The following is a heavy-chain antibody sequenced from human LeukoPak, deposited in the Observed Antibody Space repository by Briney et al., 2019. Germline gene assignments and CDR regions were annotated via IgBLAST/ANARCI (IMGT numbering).Heavy chain of an antibody. CDR2: IYSNGNT. J-gene: IGHJ4*02. CDR3: ARRATVTTGYFDY. CDR1: GGSISSSGHY. V-gene: IGHV4-39*07. D-gene: IGHD4-17*01. Sequence: SETLSLTCSVSGGSISSSGHYWGWIRQSPEKGLDWIGSIYSNGNTYYNPSVKSRVTISVDTSKNQFSLKLTSVTAAETAVYYCARRATVTTGYFDYWGQGALVTVPS.